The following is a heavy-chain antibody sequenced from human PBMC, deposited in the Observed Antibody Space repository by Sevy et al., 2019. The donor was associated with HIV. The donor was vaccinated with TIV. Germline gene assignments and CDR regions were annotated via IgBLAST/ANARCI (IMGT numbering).Heavy chain of an antibody. D-gene: IGHD3-16*02. J-gene: IGHJ4*02. CDR1: AFTFKNYA. CDR2: ISGSGGDT. Sequence: RGSLRLSCAASAFTFKNYAMTWVRQAPGKGLQWISSISGSGGDTKYADSVKGRFTISRDNSKNTLYLQMNSLRAEDTAVYYCAKDQGDYIWGTYRHWGQGTLVTVSS. CDR3: AKDQGDYIWGTYRH. V-gene: IGHV3-23*01.